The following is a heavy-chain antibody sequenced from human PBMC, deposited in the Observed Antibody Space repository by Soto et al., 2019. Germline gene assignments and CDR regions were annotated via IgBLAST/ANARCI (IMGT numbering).Heavy chain of an antibody. V-gene: IGHV1-2*04. CDR1: GYTFTGYY. CDR3: ASTIFGVVGGDDAFDI. D-gene: IGHD3-3*01. J-gene: IGHJ3*02. Sequence: ASVKVSCKASGYTFTGYYMHWVRQAPGQGLEWMGWINPNSGGTNYAQKFQGWVTMTRDTSISTAYMELSRLRSDDTAVYYCASTIFGVVGGDDAFDIWGQGTMVTVS. CDR2: INPNSGGT.